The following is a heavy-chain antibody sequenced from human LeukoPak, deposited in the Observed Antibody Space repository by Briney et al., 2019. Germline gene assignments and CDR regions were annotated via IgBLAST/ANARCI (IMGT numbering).Heavy chain of an antibody. CDR1: GFTFSNAW. Sequence: GGTLRLSCAASGFTFSNAWMSWVRQAPGKGLEWVGRIKSKTDGGTTDYAAPVKGRFTISRDDSKNTLYLQMNSLETEDTAVYYCTTAGYFDWLSYYFDYWGQGALVTVSS. CDR2: IKSKTDGGTT. CDR3: TTAGYFDWLSYYFDY. D-gene: IGHD3-9*01. V-gene: IGHV3-15*01. J-gene: IGHJ4*02.